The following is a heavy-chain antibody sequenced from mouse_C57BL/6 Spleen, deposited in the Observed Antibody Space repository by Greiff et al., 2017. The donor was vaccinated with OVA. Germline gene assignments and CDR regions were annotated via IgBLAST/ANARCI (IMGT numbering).Heavy chain of an antibody. Sequence: EVQLQESGGGLVQPKGSLKLSCAASGFSFNTYAMNWVRQAPGKGLEWVARIRSKSNNYATYYADSVKDRFTISRDDSESMLYLQMNNLKTEDTAMYYCVRHRGIYGNWYFDVWGTGTTVTVSS. D-gene: IGHD2-1*01. CDR2: IRSKSNNYAT. CDR1: GFSFNTYA. V-gene: IGHV10-1*01. J-gene: IGHJ1*03. CDR3: VRHRGIYGNWYFDV.